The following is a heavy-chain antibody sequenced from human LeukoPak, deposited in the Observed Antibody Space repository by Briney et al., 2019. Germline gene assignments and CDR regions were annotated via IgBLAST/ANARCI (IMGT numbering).Heavy chain of an antibody. CDR1: GGSFSDYQ. J-gene: IGHJ3*02. CDR3: ARGLVWRFLLDSRRDSFDI. Sequence: PSETLSLTCAVSGGSFSDYQWNWIRQSPGKGLEWLGEISHSGTTTYNPPLKSRVTISIDTSKNQFSLKLRSVTAADTAVYYCARGLVWRFLLDSRRDSFDIWGQGTTITVSS. D-gene: IGHD3-16*01. CDR2: ISHSGTT. V-gene: IGHV4-34*01.